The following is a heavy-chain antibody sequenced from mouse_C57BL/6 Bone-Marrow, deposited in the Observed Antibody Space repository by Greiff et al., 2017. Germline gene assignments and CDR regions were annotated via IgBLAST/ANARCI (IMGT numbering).Heavy chain of an antibody. J-gene: IGHJ2*01. CDR1: GFNIKDYY. V-gene: IGHV14-2*01. Sequence: EVKLQESGAELVKPGASVKLSCTASGFNIKDYYMHWVKQRTEQGLEWIGRIDPEDGETNYAPKFQGKATITADTSSNTAYLQLSSLTSEDTAVYYCALLLRTREYYFDYWGQGTTLTVSS. CDR2: IDPEDGET. CDR3: ALLLRTREYYFDY. D-gene: IGHD1-1*01.